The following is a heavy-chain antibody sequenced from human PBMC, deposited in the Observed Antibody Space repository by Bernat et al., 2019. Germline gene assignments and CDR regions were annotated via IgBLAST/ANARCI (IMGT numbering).Heavy chain of an antibody. J-gene: IGHJ4*02. V-gene: IGHV3-23*01. Sequence: EVQLLESGGGLVQPGGSLRLSCAASGFTFSSYAMSWVRQAPGKGLEWVSAISGSGGSTYYADSVKGRFTISRDNSKNTLYLQMNSLRAEDTAVYYCAKIGTVTDFWSGYNYYFDYWGQGTLVTVSS. D-gene: IGHD3-3*01. CDR1: GFTFSSYA. CDR3: AKIGTVTDFWSGYNYYFDY. CDR2: ISGSGGST.